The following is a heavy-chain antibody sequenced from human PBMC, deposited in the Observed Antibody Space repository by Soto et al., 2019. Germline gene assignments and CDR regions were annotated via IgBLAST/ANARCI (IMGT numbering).Heavy chain of an antibody. D-gene: IGHD6-25*01. V-gene: IGHV4-59*01. CDR1: GGSISSYY. CDR2: IYYSGNT. CDR3: ARLGPATTYFYYYGLDV. J-gene: IGHJ6*02. Sequence: SETLSLTCTVSGGSISSYYWSWIRQPPGKGLEWIGYIYYSGNTNYNPSLKSRVTISVDTSKNQFSLKLSSVTAADTAVYYCARLGPATTYFYYYGLDVWGQGTTVTVSS.